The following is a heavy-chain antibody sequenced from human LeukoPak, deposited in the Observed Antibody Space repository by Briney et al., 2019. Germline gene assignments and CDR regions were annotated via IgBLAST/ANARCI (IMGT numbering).Heavy chain of an antibody. D-gene: IGHD3-10*01. J-gene: IGHJ4*02. CDR3: ARTRGGFGEFSLDY. CDR2: ISVSGDST. V-gene: IGHV3-23*01. Sequence: GGSLRLSCEASGFTFSSYAMSWVRQAPGKGLEWVSGISVSGDSTYYADSVKGRFTISRDNSKNTLYLQMNSLRAEDTAVYYCARTRGGFGEFSLDYWGQGTLVTVSS. CDR1: GFTFSSYA.